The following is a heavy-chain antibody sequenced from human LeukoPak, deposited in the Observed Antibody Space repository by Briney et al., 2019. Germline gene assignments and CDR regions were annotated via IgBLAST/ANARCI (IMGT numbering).Heavy chain of an antibody. Sequence: SETLSLTCAVSGGSISSGGYSWSWIRQPPGKGLEWIGYIYHSGSTYYNPSLKSRATISVDRSKNQFSLKLSSVAAADTAVYYCARESGYSGYDYFDYWGQGTLVTVSS. J-gene: IGHJ4*02. CDR1: GGSISSGGYS. CDR2: IYHSGST. D-gene: IGHD5-12*01. CDR3: ARESGYSGYDYFDY. V-gene: IGHV4-30-2*01.